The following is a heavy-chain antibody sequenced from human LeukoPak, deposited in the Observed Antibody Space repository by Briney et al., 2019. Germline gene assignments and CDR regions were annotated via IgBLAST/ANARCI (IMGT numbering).Heavy chain of an antibody. V-gene: IGHV4-59*08. CDR3: ARHCGDYCVVVTDIRHVFDI. CDR1: GGSISNYF. J-gene: IGHJ3*02. Sequence: PSETLSLTCTVSGGSISNYFCSWIRQPPGKGLEWIGYIYHSGITNYNPSLKSRVTISVDTSKNQFSLKLSSVIAADTAVYYCARHCGDYCVVVTDIRHVFDIWGQGTMVTVSS. CDR2: IYHSGIT. D-gene: IGHD2-21*02.